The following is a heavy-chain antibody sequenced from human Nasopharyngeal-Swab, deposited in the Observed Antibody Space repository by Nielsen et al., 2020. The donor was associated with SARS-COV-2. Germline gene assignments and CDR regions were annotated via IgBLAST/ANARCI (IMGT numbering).Heavy chain of an antibody. V-gene: IGHV3-23*01. CDR3: AKKLSSGWYGPFDY. Sequence: GGSLRLFCAASGFTFSSYAMSWVRQAPGKGLEWVSAISGSGGSTYYADSVKGRFTISRDNSKNTLYLQMNSLRAEDTAVYYCAKKLSSGWYGPFDYWGQGTLVTVSS. D-gene: IGHD6-19*01. CDR1: GFTFSSYA. J-gene: IGHJ4*02. CDR2: ISGSGGST.